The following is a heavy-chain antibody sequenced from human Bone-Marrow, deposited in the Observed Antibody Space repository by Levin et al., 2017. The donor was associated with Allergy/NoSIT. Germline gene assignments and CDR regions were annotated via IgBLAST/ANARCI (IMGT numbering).Heavy chain of an antibody. CDR3: AKSNVTVAGIDY. J-gene: IGHJ4*02. CDR2: ISFDGSKA. D-gene: IGHD6-19*01. V-gene: IGHV3-30*18. Sequence: GGSLRLSCAASGFTFSSPGMHWVRQAPGKGLEWVAVISFDGSKAYYADSVKGRFIISRDNSNNMVYLQMSGLRAEDTAMYYCAKSNVTVAGIDYWGQGTLVTVSS. CDR1: GFTFSSPG.